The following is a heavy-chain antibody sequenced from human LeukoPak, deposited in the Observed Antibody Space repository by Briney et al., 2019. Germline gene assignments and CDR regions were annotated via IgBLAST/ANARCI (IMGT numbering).Heavy chain of an antibody. Sequence: GESLKISCKGSGYSFSTYWIGWVRPLPGKGLEWMGIMYPGDSDTRYSPSFQGQVTMSADKSISTAYLQWSSLKASDTAIYYCARGRAFDVWGQGTMVTVSS. J-gene: IGHJ3*01. CDR3: ARGRAFDV. V-gene: IGHV5-51*01. CDR1: GYSFSTYW. D-gene: IGHD1-26*01. CDR2: MYPGDSDT.